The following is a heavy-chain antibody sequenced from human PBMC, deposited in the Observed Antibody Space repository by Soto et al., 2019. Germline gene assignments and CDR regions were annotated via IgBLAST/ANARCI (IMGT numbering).Heavy chain of an antibody. Sequence: EVQLVESGGGLVEPGGSLKLSCAASGFPFFTYWMSWVRQSPGKGLEWVANIKPDGSDKYYVDSVKGRFTISRDNSKNSLYLQMSSLRGEDTAVYYCARVTTLTALRKYFNHWGQCTLVSVSS. CDR2: IKPDGSDK. V-gene: IGHV3-7*04. CDR3: ARVTTLTALRKYFNH. J-gene: IGHJ1*01. D-gene: IGHD4-17*01. CDR1: GFPFFTYW.